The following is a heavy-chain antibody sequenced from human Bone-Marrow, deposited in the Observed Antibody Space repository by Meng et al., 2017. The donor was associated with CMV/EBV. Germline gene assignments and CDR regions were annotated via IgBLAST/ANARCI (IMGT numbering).Heavy chain of an antibody. CDR2: IIPIFGTA. V-gene: IGHV1-69*05. J-gene: IGHJ6*02. CDR1: GGTFSSYA. CDR3: AREPHRYGSGSPHYYYGMDV. Sequence: SVKVSCKASGGTFSSYAISWVRQAPGQGLEWMGGIIPIFGTANYAQKFQGRVTITTDESTSTAYMELSSLRSEDTAVYYCAREPHRYGSGSPHYYYGMDVWGQRTTVTVSS. D-gene: IGHD3-10*01.